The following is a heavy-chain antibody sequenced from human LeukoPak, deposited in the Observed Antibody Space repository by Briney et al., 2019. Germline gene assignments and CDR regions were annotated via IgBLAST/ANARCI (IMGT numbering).Heavy chain of an antibody. Sequence: ASVKVSCKASGYTFTGYYMHWVRQAPGQGLEWMGWINPNSGGTNYAQKFQGRVNMTRDTSISTAYMELSRLRSDDTAVYYCARVRIQLWLEAIYYYYYMDVWGKGTTVTVSS. CDR1: GYTFTGYY. CDR3: ARVRIQLWLEAIYYYYYMDV. V-gene: IGHV1-2*02. J-gene: IGHJ6*03. CDR2: INPNSGGT. D-gene: IGHD5-18*01.